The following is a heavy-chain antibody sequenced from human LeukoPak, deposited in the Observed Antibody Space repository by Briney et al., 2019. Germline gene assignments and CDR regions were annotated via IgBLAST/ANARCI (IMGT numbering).Heavy chain of an antibody. J-gene: IGHJ5*02. CDR3: ARRRYNRNYNWFDP. Sequence: GASVKVSCKASGYTLTGYYMHWVRQAPGQGLEWMGWINPNSGGTNYAQKFQGRVTMTRDTSISTAYMELSRLRSDDTAVYYCARRRYNRNYNWFDPWGQGTLVTVSS. V-gene: IGHV1-2*02. CDR1: GYTLTGYY. D-gene: IGHD1-14*01. CDR2: INPNSGGT.